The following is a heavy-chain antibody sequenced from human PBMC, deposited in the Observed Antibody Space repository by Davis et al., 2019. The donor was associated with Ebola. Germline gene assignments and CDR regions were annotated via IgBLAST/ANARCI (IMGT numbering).Heavy chain of an antibody. V-gene: IGHV3-30*18. D-gene: IGHD4-17*01. CDR1: GFSFSSYD. J-gene: IGHJ4*02. CDR2: ISYDGSNK. CDR3: AKETTATTDFDY. Sequence: GESLKISCAASGFSFSSYDMHWMRQAPGKGLEWVAVISYDGSNKYYADSVKGRFTVSRDNSKYTLYLQMNSLRREDSAMYYCAKETTATTDFDYWGQGTLVTVSS.